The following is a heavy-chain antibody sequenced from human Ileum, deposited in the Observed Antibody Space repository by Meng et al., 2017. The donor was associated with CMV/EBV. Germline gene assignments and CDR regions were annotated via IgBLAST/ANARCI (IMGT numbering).Heavy chain of an antibody. V-gene: IGHV3-49*04. CDR3: TYRGEALFDY. D-gene: IGHD3-3*01. CDR2: VRSNTYGVTT. CDR1: GFTSGDSA. Sequence: GESLKISCTASGFTSGDSAMNWVRQAPGKGLEWVGFVRSNTYGVTTDYAASVKGRFTISRDDSKGIAYLQMNSLKTADTAVYYCTYRGEALFDYWGQGTLVTVSS. J-gene: IGHJ4*02.